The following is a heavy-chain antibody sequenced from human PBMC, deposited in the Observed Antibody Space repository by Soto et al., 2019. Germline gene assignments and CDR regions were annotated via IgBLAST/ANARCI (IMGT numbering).Heavy chain of an antibody. CDR1: GYTFTSYG. D-gene: IGHD6-13*01. CDR3: ARAPSWYIFDY. Sequence: QVQLVQSGAEVKKPGASVKVSCKASGYTFTSYGMHWVRQAPGQRLEWMGWINAGNGNTKYSQKFQGRVTITRDTSASTAYMELSSLRPEDTAVYYCARAPSWYIFDYWGQGTLVTVSS. V-gene: IGHV1-3*01. J-gene: IGHJ4*02. CDR2: INAGNGNT.